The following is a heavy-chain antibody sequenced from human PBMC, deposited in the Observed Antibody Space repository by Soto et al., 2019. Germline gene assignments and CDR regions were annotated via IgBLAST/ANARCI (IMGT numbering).Heavy chain of an antibody. CDR2: IYSGGST. J-gene: IGHJ6*01. CDR1: GFTVSSNY. Sequence: EVQLVESGGGLVQPGGSLRLSCAASGFTVSSNYMSWVRQAPGKGLEWVSVIYSGGSTYYADSVKGRFTISRPNSKNTLYLQMQSLRAEYPAVYYCARGGCSGGSCYSPLDVGGEETTVAFSS. CDR3: ARGGCSGGSCYSPLDV. D-gene: IGHD2-15*01. V-gene: IGHV3-53*04.